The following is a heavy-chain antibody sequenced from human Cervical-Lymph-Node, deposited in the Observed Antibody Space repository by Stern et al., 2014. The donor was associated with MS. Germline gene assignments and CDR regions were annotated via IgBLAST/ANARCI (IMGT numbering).Heavy chain of an antibody. D-gene: IGHD6-13*01. V-gene: IGHV4-30-4*01. CDR1: GGSINSGDYY. CDR2: IYYSGST. Sequence: QVQLQESGPGLVKPSQTLSLTCTVSGGSINSGDYYWSWIRQPPGKGLEWIGYIYYSGSTYYNPSLKSRVTMSVDTSKNQFTLKLSSVTAADTAVYYCASQNTSSWYTILHWGQGTLVTVSS. CDR3: ASQNTSSWYTILH. J-gene: IGHJ4*02.